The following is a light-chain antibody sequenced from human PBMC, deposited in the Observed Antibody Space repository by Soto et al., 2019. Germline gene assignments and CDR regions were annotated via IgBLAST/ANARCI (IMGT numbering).Light chain of an antibody. CDR2: EDI. V-gene: IGLV2-23*01. CDR3: CSYAGGTSVI. Sequence: QSALTQPASVSGSLGQSITISCTGTSSDVGRYSLVSWYQQSPGKAPKLIIFEDIGRPSGVSNRFSGSKSGNTASLTISGLQTEDEAGYYCCSYAGGTSVIFGGGTKLTVL. J-gene: IGLJ2*01. CDR1: SSDVGRYSL.